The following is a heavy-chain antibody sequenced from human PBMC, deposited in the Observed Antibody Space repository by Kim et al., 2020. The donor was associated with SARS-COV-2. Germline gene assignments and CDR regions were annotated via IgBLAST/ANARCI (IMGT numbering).Heavy chain of an antibody. D-gene: IGHD6-13*01. CDR1: GGTFSSYA. J-gene: IGHJ6*02. V-gene: IGHV1-69*13. CDR3: ARDFSVLRGIGYTRAHTAGTSSYSHYGRDV. Sequence: SVKVSCKASGGTFSSYAISWVRQAPGQGLEWMGGIIPIFGTANYAQKFQGRVTITADESTSTAYMELSSLRSEDTAVYYCARDFSVLRGIGYTRAHTAGTSSYSHYGRDVRGQGTTVTVSS. CDR2: IIPIFGTA.